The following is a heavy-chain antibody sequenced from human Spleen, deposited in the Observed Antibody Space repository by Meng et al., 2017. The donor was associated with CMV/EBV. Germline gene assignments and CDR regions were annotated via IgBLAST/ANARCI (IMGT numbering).Heavy chain of an antibody. V-gene: IGHV3-21*01. D-gene: IGHD6-19*01. CDR3: ARAVWEQWLVPPLDY. J-gene: IGHJ4*02. Sequence: GGSLRLSCAASGFTFDDYGMNWVRQAPGKGLEWVSTISSSSSYIYYADSVKGRFTISRDNAKNSLYLQMNSLRAEDTAVYYCARAVWEQWLVPPLDYWGQGTLVTVSS. CDR1: GFTFDDYG. CDR2: ISSSSSYI.